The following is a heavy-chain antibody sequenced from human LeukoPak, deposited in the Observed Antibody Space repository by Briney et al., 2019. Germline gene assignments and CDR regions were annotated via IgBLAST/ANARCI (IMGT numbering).Heavy chain of an antibody. CDR2: MNPSSGNT. CDR3: AREPVEAVFGVSTED. V-gene: IGHV1-8*01. J-gene: IGHJ6*02. Sequence: ASVKVSCKASGYTFTSYDINWVRQATGQGLEWMGWMNPSSGNTGYAQKFQGRVSMTRDTSISTAYMELSSLRSEDTAVYYCAREPVEAVFGVSTEDWGQGTTVTVSS. CDR1: GYTFTSYD. D-gene: IGHD3-10*02.